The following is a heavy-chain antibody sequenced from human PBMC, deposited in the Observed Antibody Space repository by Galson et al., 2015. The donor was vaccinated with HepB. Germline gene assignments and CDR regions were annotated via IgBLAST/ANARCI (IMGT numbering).Heavy chain of an antibody. Sequence: SVKVFCKASGGTFSSYASSWVRQAPGQGLEWMGGIIPIFGTANYAQKFQGRVTITADESTSTAYMELSSLRSEDTAVDYCARVGAYYYGSGSHGWGYYYYGMDVWGQGTMVTVSS. CDR1: GGTFSSYA. V-gene: IGHV1-69*13. CDR2: IIPIFGTA. J-gene: IGHJ6*02. D-gene: IGHD3-10*01. CDR3: ARVGAYYYGSGSHGWGYYYYGMDV.